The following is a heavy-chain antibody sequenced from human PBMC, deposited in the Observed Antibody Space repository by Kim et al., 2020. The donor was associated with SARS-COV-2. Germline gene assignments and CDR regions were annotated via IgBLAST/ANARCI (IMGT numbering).Heavy chain of an antibody. J-gene: IGHJ6*02. V-gene: IGHV2-70*01. Sequence: SGPTLVNPTQTLTLTCTFSGFSLSTSGMCVGWIRQPPGKALEWLALIDWDDDKYYSTSLKTRLTISKDTSKNQVDLTMTNMDPVDTATYYCSRTRVEMATMVVYYYGMDVWGQETAVTVSS. D-gene: IGHD5-12*01. CDR3: SRTRVEMATMVVYYYGMDV. CDR1: GFSLSTSGMC. CDR2: IDWDDDK.